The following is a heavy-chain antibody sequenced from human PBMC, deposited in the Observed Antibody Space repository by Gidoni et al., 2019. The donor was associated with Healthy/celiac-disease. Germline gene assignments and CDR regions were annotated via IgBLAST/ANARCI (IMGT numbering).Heavy chain of an antibody. Sequence: GIIPIFGTANYAQKFQGRVTITADESTSTAYMELSSLRSEDTAVYYCARPSNNSYGSGIPPDYWGQGTLVPVSS. J-gene: IGHJ4*02. V-gene: IGHV1-69*01. CDR3: ARPSNNSYGSGIPPDY. CDR2: IIPIFGTA. D-gene: IGHD3-10*01.